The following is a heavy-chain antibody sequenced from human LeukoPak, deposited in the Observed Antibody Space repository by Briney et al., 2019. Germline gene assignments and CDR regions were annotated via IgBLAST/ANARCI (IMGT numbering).Heavy chain of an antibody. CDR1: GFTFSSYS. CDR3: ARDCEWCGSGSYPTLLFRYYGMDV. CDR2: ISSSSSTL. V-gene: IGHV3-48*01. Sequence: GGSLRLSCAASGFTFSSYSMNWVRQAPGKGLEWVSYISSSSSTLYYADSVKGRFTISRDNAKNSLYLQMNSLRAEDTAVYYCARDCEWCGSGSYPTLLFRYYGMDVWGQGTTVTVSS. J-gene: IGHJ6*02. D-gene: IGHD3-10*01.